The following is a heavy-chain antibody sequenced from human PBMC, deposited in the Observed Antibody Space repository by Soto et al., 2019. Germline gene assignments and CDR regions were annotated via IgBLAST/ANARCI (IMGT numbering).Heavy chain of an antibody. CDR2: INHSGST. CDR1: GGSFSGYY. CDR3: ARGPYKYYYDSSGFTRQGNDY. V-gene: IGHV4-34*01. Sequence: SETLSLTCAVYGGSFSGYYWSWIRQPPGKGLEWIGEINHSGSTNYNPSLKSRVTISVDTSKNQFSLKLGSVTAADTAVYYCARGPYKYYYDSSGFTRQGNDYWGQGTLVTVSS. J-gene: IGHJ4*02. D-gene: IGHD3-22*01.